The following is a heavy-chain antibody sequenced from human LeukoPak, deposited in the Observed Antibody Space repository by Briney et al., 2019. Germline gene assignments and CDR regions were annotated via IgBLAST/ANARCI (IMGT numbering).Heavy chain of an antibody. CDR1: GFTFSNAW. D-gene: IGHD3-9*01. J-gene: IGHJ4*02. CDR3: ATPNYDILTGYTHFDY. Sequence: GGSLRLSCAASGFTFSNAWMSWVRQAPGKGLEWVGRIKSKTDGGTTDYAAPVNGRFTISRDDSKNTLYLQMNSLKTEDTAVYYCATPNYDILTGYTHFDYWAREPWSPSPQ. V-gene: IGHV3-15*01. CDR2: IKSKTDGGTT.